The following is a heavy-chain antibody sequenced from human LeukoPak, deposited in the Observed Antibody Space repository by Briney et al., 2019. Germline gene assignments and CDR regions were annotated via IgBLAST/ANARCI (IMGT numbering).Heavy chain of an antibody. CDR1: GFTFSNAW. Sequence: GSLRLSCAASGFTFSNAWMSWVRQAPGKGLEWVGRIRSKTDGGTTDYAAPVKGRFTISRDDSKNTLYLQMNSLKTEDTAVYYCTTGITMVRGVIIRDYWGQGTLVTVSS. CDR3: TTGITMVRGVIIRDY. CDR2: IRSKTDGGTT. J-gene: IGHJ4*02. V-gene: IGHV3-15*01. D-gene: IGHD3-10*01.